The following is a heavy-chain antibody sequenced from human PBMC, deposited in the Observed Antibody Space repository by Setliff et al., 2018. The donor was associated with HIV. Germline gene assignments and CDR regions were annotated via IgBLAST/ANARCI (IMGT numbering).Heavy chain of an antibody. J-gene: IGHJ3*02. CDR3: ASTSRRLGDSSGNEGAFDI. CDR1: GYSLSSGYF. CDR2: IYHSGST. Sequence: ASETLSLTCAVSGYSLSSGYFWGWIRQPPGKGLEWIGSIYHSGSTYYNPSLKSRVTISVDTSKNQFSLKLSSVTAADTAVYYCASTSRRLGDSSGNEGAFDIWSQGTMVTVSS. D-gene: IGHD3-22*01. V-gene: IGHV4-38-2*01.